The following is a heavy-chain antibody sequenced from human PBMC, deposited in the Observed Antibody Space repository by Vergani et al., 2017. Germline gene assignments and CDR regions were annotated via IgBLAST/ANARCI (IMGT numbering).Heavy chain of an antibody. CDR3: TTAWGLYYLHGEYFQY. Sequence: EVQLLESGGGLVQPGGSRRLSCAGAGFTFDTYTMAYVRQAPGRGLEWVAPISSGGFDIFYADSLKDRFTISRYNSNNTLFLQINSLKDEDTAVYYCTTAWGLYYLHGEYFQYWGRGTLVSVSS. D-gene: IGHD3-10*01. CDR1: GFTFDTYT. J-gene: IGHJ1*01. V-gene: IGHV3-23*01. CDR2: ISSGGFDI.